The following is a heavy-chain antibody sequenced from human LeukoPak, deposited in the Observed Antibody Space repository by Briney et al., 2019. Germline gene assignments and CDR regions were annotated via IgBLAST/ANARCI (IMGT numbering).Heavy chain of an antibody. V-gene: IGHV1-24*01. CDR3: ATPHPPFGTMVRGAITL. D-gene: IGHD3-10*01. CDR1: GYTLTELS. CDR2: FDPEDGET. Sequence: ASVKVSCKVSGYTLTELSMHWVRQAPGKGLEWMGGFDPEDGETIYAQKFQGRVTMTEDTSTDTAYMELGSLRSEDTAVYYCATPHPPFGTMVRGAITLWGQGTLVTVSS. J-gene: IGHJ4*02.